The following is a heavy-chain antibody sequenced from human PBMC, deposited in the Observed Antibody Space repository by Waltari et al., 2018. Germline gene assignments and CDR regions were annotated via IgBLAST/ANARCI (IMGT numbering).Heavy chain of an antibody. Sequence: QVHLVQSGADVKKTGASVKVSCKASGYTFTGYYIQWVRRDPGQGLEWRVRINPNSGDTNDAQKCQGRVTLTRDTSINTAYMELSRLKSDDTAVYYCARDLGSDYGNRDYWGQGTLVTVPS. CDR3: ARDLGSDYGNRDY. CDR1: GYTFTGYY. CDR2: INPNSGDT. D-gene: IGHD4-17*01. J-gene: IGHJ4*02. V-gene: IGHV1-2*06.